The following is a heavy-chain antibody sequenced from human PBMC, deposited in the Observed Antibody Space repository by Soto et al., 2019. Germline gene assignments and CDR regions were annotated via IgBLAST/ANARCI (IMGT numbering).Heavy chain of an antibody. Sequence: SETLSLTCTVSGGSISSGDYYWSWIRQPPGKGLEWIGYIYYSGSTYCNPSLKSRVTISVDTSKNQFSLKLSSVTAAETAVYYCARSVVVPDYGMDVWGQGTTVTVSS. CDR1: GGSISSGDYY. V-gene: IGHV4-30-4*01. J-gene: IGHJ6*02. CDR3: ARSVVVPDYGMDV. CDR2: IYYSGST. D-gene: IGHD2-2*01.